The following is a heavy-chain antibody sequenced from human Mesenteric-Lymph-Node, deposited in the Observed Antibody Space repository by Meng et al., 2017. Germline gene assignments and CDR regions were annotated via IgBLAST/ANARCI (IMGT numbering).Heavy chain of an antibody. CDR1: GYTFTSYG. D-gene: IGHD1-26*01. J-gene: IGHJ6*02. CDR3: AKQKVGATTYYYYYGMDV. CDR2: MNPNSGNT. V-gene: IGHV1-8*02. Sequence: ASVKVSCKASGYTFTSYGISWVRQAPGQGLEWMGWMNPNSGNTGYAQKFQGRVTMTRNTSISTAYMELSSLRSEDTAVYYCAKQKVGATTYYYYYGMDVWGQGTTVTVSS.